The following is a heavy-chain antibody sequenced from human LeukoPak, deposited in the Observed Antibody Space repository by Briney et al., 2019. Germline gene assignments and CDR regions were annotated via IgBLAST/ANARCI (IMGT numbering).Heavy chain of an antibody. D-gene: IGHD2-2*01. CDR3: SRYCSSTSCSDSTGYYYYYGMDV. CDR1: GFTFSGSA. J-gene: IGHJ6*02. V-gene: IGHV3-73*01. CDR2: IRSKANSYAT. Sequence: GGSLRLSCAASGFTFSGSAMHWVRQASGKGLEWVGRIRSKANSYATAYAASVKGRFTISRDDSKNTAYLQMNSLKTEDTAVYYCSRYCSSTSCSDSTGYYYYYGMDVWGQGTTVTVSS.